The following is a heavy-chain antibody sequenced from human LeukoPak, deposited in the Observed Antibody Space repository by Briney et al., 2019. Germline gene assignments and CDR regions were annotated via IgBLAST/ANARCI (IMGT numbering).Heavy chain of an antibody. CDR1: GYSFTNYW. J-gene: IGHJ4*02. V-gene: IGHV5-51*01. CDR2: IYPGDSDT. CDR3: ARQVGDYYDSSGYSLD. Sequence: GESLKISWKGSGYSFTNYWIDWVRQMPGKGLEWMGIIYPGDSDTRYSPSFQGQVTISADKSISTAYLQWSSLKASDTAMYYCARQVGDYYDSSGYSLDWGQGTLVTVSS. D-gene: IGHD3-22*01.